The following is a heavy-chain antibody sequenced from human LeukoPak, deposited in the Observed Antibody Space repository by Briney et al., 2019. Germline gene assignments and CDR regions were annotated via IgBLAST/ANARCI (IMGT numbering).Heavy chain of an antibody. D-gene: IGHD1-26*01. V-gene: IGHV4-39*01. Sequence: SETLSLTCTVSGGSISSSSYYWGWIRQPPGKGLEWIGSIYYSGSTYYNPSLKSRVTISVDTSKNQFSLKLSSVTAADTAVYCCARLLLGGSHRWFDPWGQGTLVTVSS. J-gene: IGHJ5*02. CDR2: IYYSGST. CDR3: ARLLLGGSHRWFDP. CDR1: GGSISSSSYY.